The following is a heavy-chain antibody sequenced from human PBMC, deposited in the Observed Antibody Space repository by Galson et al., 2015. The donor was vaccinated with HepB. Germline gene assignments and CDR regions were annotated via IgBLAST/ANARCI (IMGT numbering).Heavy chain of an antibody. J-gene: IGHJ4*02. CDR3: ASNIY. CDR2: ISYGGSNK. V-gene: IGHV3-30*03. Sequence: SLRLSCAASGFTFSTSLMHWVRQAPGRGLDWVASISYGGSNKYYADSVKGRFTISRDNSKNRLYLQMNSLRAEDTAMYYCASNIYWGQGTLVTVSS. CDR1: GFTFSTSL.